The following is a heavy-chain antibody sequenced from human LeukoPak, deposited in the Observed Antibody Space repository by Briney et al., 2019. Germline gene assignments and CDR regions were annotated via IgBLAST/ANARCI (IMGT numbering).Heavy chain of an antibody. CDR3: ARFEERGYQLPYPAG. Sequence: GESLKISCKGSGYSFTNYWIGWVRQMPGKGLEWMGIIYPGDSDTRYSPSFQGQVTISADKSISTAYLQWSSLKASDTAMYYCARFEERGYQLPYPAGWGQGTLVTVSS. D-gene: IGHD2-2*02. CDR1: GYSFTNYW. CDR2: IYPGDSDT. V-gene: IGHV5-51*01. J-gene: IGHJ4*02.